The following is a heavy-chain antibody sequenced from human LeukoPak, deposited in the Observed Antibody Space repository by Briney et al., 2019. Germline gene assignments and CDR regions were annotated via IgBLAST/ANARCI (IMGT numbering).Heavy chain of an antibody. CDR2: IYSGGST. D-gene: IGHD5-12*01. Sequence: GGSLRLSCAASGFTVSSNYMSWVRQAPGKGLEWVSVIYSGGSTYYADSVKGRFTISRDNSKNTLYLQKNSLRAEDTAVYYCARATAPSKFDYWGQGTLVTVSS. V-gene: IGHV3-66*01. CDR1: GFTVSSNY. CDR3: ARATAPSKFDY. J-gene: IGHJ4*02.